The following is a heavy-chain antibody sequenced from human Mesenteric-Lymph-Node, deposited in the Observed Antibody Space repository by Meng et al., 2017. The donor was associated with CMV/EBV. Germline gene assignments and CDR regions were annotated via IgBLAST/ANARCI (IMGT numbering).Heavy chain of an antibody. CDR3: ARNKTNYLDS. CDR2: INWNGDST. D-gene: IGHD2-8*01. V-gene: IGHV3-20*04. J-gene: IGHJ4*02. CDR1: GFTFNDYG. Sequence: GGSLRLSCAASGFTFNDYGMSWVRQAPGKGLEWVSGINWNGDSTGYADSVKGRFTISRDNAKNSLYLQMDSLSTEDTALYYCARNKTNYLDSWGRGTLVTVSS.